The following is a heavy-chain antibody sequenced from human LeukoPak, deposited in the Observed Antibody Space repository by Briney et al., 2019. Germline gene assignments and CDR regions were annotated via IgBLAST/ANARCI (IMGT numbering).Heavy chain of an antibody. Sequence: ASVKVSCKASGYTFTGYYMHWVRQAPGKGLEWMGGFDPEDGETIYAQKFQGRVTMTEDTSTDTAYMELSSLRSEDTAVYYCATDAPPNLEGANRGVFDYWGQGTLVTVSS. J-gene: IGHJ4*02. V-gene: IGHV1-24*01. CDR1: GYTFTGYY. CDR2: FDPEDGET. CDR3: ATDAPPNLEGANRGVFDY. D-gene: IGHD1-26*01.